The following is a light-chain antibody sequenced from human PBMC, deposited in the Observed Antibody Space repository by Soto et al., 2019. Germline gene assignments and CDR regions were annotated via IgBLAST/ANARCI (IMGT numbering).Light chain of an antibody. V-gene: IGKV3-15*01. CDR1: QSVSNN. Sequence: DIVLTQSPGTLSLSPGERATLSCRASQSVSNNLAWYQQKRGQAPRILIYGASTRATGIPARFSGSGSGTDFNLTISSLQTEDFATYSCQQTYTTTETFGQGTKVDIK. J-gene: IGKJ1*01. CDR3: QQTYTTTET. CDR2: GAS.